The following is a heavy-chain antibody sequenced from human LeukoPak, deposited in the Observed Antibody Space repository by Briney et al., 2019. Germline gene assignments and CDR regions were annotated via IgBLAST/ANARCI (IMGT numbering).Heavy chain of an antibody. Sequence: GGYLRLSCTVAAFTFNNYDVNWVRKAPWKGLEWVSYISSSSSIIYYADSVKGRFTISRDTAKNSLYLQMNSLRAEDTAVYYCARSIDIDYWGQGTLVTVSS. CDR3: ARSIDIDY. V-gene: IGHV3-48*01. CDR1: AFTFNNYD. J-gene: IGHJ4*02. CDR2: ISSSSSII. D-gene: IGHD2-21*01.